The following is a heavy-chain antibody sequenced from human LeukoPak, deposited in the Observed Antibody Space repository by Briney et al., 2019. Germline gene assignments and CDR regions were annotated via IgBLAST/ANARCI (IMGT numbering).Heavy chain of an antibody. CDR3: ARDDYGDRAPRNWFDP. J-gene: IGHJ5*02. CDR1: GYTFTNYG. CDR2: ISAYNGNT. V-gene: IGHV1-18*01. Sequence: ASVKVSCKASGYTFTNYGISRVRQAPGQGLEWMGWISAYNGNTNYAQKLQGRVTMTTDTSTSTAYMELRSLRSDDTAVYYCARDDYGDRAPRNWFDPWGQGTLVTVSS. D-gene: IGHD4-17*01.